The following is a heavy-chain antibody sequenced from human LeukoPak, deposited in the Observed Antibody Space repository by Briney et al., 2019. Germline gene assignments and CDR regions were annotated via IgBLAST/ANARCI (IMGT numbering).Heavy chain of an antibody. CDR1: GFTFNRYG. CDR2: ISAYNGDT. CDR3: ARDLSYSSSSSGSD. D-gene: IGHD6-13*01. J-gene: IGHJ4*02. Sequence: ASVKVSCKASGFTFNRYGISWVRQAPGQGLEWMGWISAYNGDTNYAQKLQGRVTMTTDTSTSTAYMELRSLRSDDTAVYYCARDLSYSSSSSGSDWGQGTLVTVSS. V-gene: IGHV1-18*01.